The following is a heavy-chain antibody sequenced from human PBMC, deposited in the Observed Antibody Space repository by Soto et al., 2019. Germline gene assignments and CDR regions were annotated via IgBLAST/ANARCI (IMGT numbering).Heavy chain of an antibody. Sequence: GAPVKVSRKASGYTFTTYAISWVRQAPGQGLEWMGWISAYNGIANYAQKFQGRVTITADKSTSTAYMELSSLRSEDTAVYYCARVVGAGWFDPWGQGTLVTVSS. V-gene: IGHV1-18*01. J-gene: IGHJ5*02. CDR2: ISAYNGIA. CDR1: GYTFTTYA. D-gene: IGHD1-26*01. CDR3: ARVVGAGWFDP.